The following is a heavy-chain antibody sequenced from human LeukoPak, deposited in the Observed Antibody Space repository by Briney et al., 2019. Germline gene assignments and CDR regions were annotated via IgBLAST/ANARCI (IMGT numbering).Heavy chain of an antibody. CDR2: INHSGST. V-gene: IGHV4-34*01. D-gene: IGHD5-24*01. J-gene: IGHJ4*02. CDR1: GGSFSGYY. CDR3: ARGIDGYNQVYFDY. Sequence: SETLSLTCAVYGGSFSGYYWSWIRQPPGRGLEWIGEINHSGSTNYNPSLKSRVTISVDTSKNQFSLKLSSVTAADTAVYYCARGIDGYNQVYFDYWGQGTLVTVSS.